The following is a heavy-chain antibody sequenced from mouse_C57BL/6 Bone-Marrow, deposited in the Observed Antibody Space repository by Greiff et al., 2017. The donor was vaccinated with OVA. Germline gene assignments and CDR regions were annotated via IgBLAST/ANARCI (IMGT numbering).Heavy chain of an antibody. Sequence: QVQLQQSGAELARPGASVKMSCKASGYTFTSYTMHWVKQRPGQGLEWIGYINPSSGYTKYNQKFKDKATLTADKSSSTAYMQLSSLTSEDSAVYYCARYGYDWYFGVWGTGTTVTVSS. CDR2: INPSSGYT. D-gene: IGHD2-2*01. CDR3: ARYGYDWYFGV. J-gene: IGHJ1*03. V-gene: IGHV1-4*01. CDR1: GYTFTSYT.